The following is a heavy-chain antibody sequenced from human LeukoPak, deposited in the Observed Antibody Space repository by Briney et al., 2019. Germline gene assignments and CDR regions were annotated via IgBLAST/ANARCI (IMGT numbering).Heavy chain of an antibody. V-gene: IGHV4-59*01. CDR1: GGSISDYY. D-gene: IGHD3-16*01. J-gene: IGHJ4*02. CDR3: TRGAGWLIDY. Sequence: PSETLSLTCTVSGGSISDYYRGWIRQPPGKGLEWIGYFYNSGSSTYNPSLKSRVTISVDTSKEQFSLKVNSVTAADTAVYYCTRGAGWLIDYWGQGILVTVSS. CDR2: FYNSGSS.